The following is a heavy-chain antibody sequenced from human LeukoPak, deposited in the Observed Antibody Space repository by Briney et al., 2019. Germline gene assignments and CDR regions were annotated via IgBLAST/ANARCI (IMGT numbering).Heavy chain of an antibody. CDR2: INPVNSDT. CDR3: ARHDLPVGCTSSSCPYGSWFDP. D-gene: IGHD2-2*01. V-gene: IGHV5-51*01. J-gene: IGHJ5*02. CDR1: GYIFTNYW. Sequence: GESLKISCKGSGYIFTNYWIAWVRQMPGKGLEWMGIINPVNSDTTYSPSFRGQVTMSVDKSIETAYLQWSGLEASDTTIYYCARHDLPVGCTSSSCPYGSWFDPWGRGTQVTVSP.